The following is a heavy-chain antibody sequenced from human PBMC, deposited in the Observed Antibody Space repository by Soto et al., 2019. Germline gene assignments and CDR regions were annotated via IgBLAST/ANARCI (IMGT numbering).Heavy chain of an antibody. CDR1: GGSISSYY. V-gene: IGHV4-59*08. D-gene: IGHD2-21*02. J-gene: IGHJ3*02. Sequence: QVQLQESGPGLVKPSETLSLTCTVSGGSISSYYWSWIRQPPGKGLEWIGYIYYSGSTNYNPSLKSRVTISVDTSKNQFSRKLSSVTAADTAVYYCARQGDGGNSDDAFDIWGQGTMVTVSS. CDR2: IYYSGST. CDR3: ARQGDGGNSDDAFDI.